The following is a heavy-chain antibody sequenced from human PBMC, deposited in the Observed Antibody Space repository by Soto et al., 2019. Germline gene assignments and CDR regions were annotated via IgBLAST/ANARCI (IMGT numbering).Heavy chain of an antibody. CDR2: ISGSGSST. Sequence: GGSLRLSCAASGFTFSSYAMSWVRQAPGKGLEWVSTISGSGSSTYYADSVKGRFTISRDNSKNTLYVQMNSLRAEDTAVYYCAKDDSSSWYLVDFDYWGQGTLVTVSS. D-gene: IGHD6-13*01. J-gene: IGHJ4*02. V-gene: IGHV3-23*01. CDR1: GFTFSSYA. CDR3: AKDDSSSWYLVDFDY.